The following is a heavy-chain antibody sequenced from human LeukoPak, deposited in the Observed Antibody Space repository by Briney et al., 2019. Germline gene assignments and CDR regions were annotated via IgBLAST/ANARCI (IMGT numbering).Heavy chain of an antibody. CDR2: IIPILGIA. J-gene: IGHJ4*02. CDR1: GGTFSSYA. V-gene: IGHV1-69*04. D-gene: IGHD5-18*01. Sequence: SVKVSCKASGGTFSSYAISWVRQAPGQGLEWMGRIIPILGIANYAQKFQGRVTITADKSTSTADMELSSLRSEDTAVYYCASRNTAMVINYWGQGTLVTVSS. CDR3: ASRNTAMVINY.